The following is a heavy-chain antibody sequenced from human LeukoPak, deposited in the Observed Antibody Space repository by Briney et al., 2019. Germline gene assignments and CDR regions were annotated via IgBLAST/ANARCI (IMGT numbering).Heavy chain of an antibody. V-gene: IGHV4-59*12. CDR2: IYYSGST. J-gene: IGHJ4*02. D-gene: IGHD5-18*01. CDR1: GGSISSYY. CDR3: ARGSRAEYTYGLYHY. Sequence: PSETLSLTCTVSGGSISSYYWSWIRQPPGKGLEWIGYIYYSGSTNYNPSLKSRVTISGDTSKNQFSLKLISVTAADTAVYYCARGSRAEYTYGLYHYWGQGTLVTVSS.